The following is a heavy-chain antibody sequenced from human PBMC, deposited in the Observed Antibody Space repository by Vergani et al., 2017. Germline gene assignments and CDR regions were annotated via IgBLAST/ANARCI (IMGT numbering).Heavy chain of an antibody. Sequence: VELLESGGGLVQTGGSLRLSCAASGFTFGAYGMSWVRQAPGKGLEWVSGISGSGGSTDYGDSVKGRFTISRDNSKNTLYLRMNSLRVEDTALYYCAKGGFRNSFDIWGQGTMVTVSS. CDR3: AKGGFRNSFDI. CDR1: GFTFGAYG. J-gene: IGHJ3*02. CDR2: ISGSGGST. V-gene: IGHV3-23*01.